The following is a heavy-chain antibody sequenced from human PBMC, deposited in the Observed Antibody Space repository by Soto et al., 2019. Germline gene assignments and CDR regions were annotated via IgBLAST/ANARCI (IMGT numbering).Heavy chain of an antibody. V-gene: IGHV3-7*01. CDR2: IKQDGSEK. D-gene: IGHD3-22*01. Sequence: EVQLVESGGGLVQPGGSLRLSCAASGFTFSSYWMSWVRQAPGKGLEWVANIKQDGSEKYYVESVKGRFTIARDNAKNSLYRQRNSLRAEDTAVYYCARDSDDISGYYYGPYAVDICGQGTIVTVS. CDR3: ARDSDDISGYYYGPYAVDI. J-gene: IGHJ3*02. CDR1: GFTFSSYW.